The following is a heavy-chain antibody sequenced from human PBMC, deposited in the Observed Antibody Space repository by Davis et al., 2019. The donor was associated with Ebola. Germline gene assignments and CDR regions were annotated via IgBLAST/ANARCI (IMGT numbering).Heavy chain of an antibody. CDR1: GGSVSSGSYY. CDR3: ARASYYDYIWGSYRPYYFDY. D-gene: IGHD3-16*02. CDR2: IYYSGST. J-gene: IGHJ4*02. V-gene: IGHV4-61*01. Sequence: SETLSLTCTVSGGSVSSGSYYWSWIRQPPGKGLEWIGYIYYSGSTNYNPSLKSRVTISVDTSKNQFSLKLSSVTAADTAVYYCARASYYDYIWGSYRPYYFDYWGQGTLVTVSS.